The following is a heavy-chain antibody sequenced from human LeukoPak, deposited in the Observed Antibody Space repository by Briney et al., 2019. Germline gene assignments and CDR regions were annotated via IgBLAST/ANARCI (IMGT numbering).Heavy chain of an antibody. CDR1: GYSISSGYY. CDR2: IYHSGST. Sequence: SETLSLTSAVSGYSISSGYYWGWIRQPPGKGLEWIGSIYHSGSTYYNPSLKSRVTISVDTSKNQFSLKLSSVTAADTAVYYCARGDSGYSYGYWFDPWGQGTLVTVSS. V-gene: IGHV4-38-2*01. CDR3: ARGDSGYSYGYWFDP. J-gene: IGHJ5*02. D-gene: IGHD5-18*01.